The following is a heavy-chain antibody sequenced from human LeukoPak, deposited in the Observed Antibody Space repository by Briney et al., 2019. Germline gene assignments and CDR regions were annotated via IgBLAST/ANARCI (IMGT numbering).Heavy chain of an antibody. CDR3: ARSMKRYYDSSGYYYDPFDY. CDR1: GFTFSSYS. CDR2: ISSSSSTI. V-gene: IGHV3-48*04. J-gene: IGHJ4*02. Sequence: GGSLRLSCAASGFTFSSYSMNWVRQAPGKGLEWVSYISSSSSTIYYADSVKGRFTISRDNAKNSLYLQMNSLRAEDTAVYYCARSMKRYYDSSGYYYDPFDYWGQGTLVTISS. D-gene: IGHD3-22*01.